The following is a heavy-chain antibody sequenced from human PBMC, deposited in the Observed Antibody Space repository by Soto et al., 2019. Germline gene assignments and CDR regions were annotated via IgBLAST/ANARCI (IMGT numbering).Heavy chain of an antibody. Sequence: ASVKVACKASGYTFTIYGISWVRQDPGQGLEWMGWISAYNGNTNYAQKLQGRVTMTTDTSTSTAYMELRSLRSDDTAVYYCARGYCSSTSCYDDYWGQGTLVTVSS. V-gene: IGHV1-18*01. CDR3: ARGYCSSTSCYDDY. J-gene: IGHJ4*02. CDR1: GYTFTIYG. CDR2: ISAYNGNT. D-gene: IGHD2-2*01.